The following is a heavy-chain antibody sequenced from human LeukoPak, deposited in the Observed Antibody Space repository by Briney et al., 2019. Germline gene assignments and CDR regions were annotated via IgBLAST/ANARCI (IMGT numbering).Heavy chain of an antibody. J-gene: IGHJ6*02. CDR3: AKGYCSSTSCHRYYYYYGMDV. CDR1: GFTFSNYG. V-gene: IGHV3-23*01. Sequence: GRSLRLSCAASGFTFSNYGMHWVRQAPGKGLEWVSAISGSGGSTYYADSVKGRFTISRDNSKNTLYLQMNSLRAEDTAVYYCAKGYCSSTSCHRYYYYYGMDVWGQGTTVTVSS. D-gene: IGHD2-2*01. CDR2: ISGSGGST.